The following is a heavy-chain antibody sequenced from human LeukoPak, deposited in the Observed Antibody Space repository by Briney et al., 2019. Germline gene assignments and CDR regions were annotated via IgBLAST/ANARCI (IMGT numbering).Heavy chain of an antibody. CDR3: TTGPDLDF. CDR1: GFTFSSHA. Sequence: RSGGSLRLSCSASGFTFSSHAMHWVRQAPGKGLEWVGRLKSKTDVGTTDYAAPVKGRFTISRDDSKTTLYLQMNSLKSEDTAVYYCTTGPDLDFWGQGTLVTVSS. D-gene: IGHD1-14*01. J-gene: IGHJ4*02. CDR2: LKSKTDVGTT. V-gene: IGHV3-15*01.